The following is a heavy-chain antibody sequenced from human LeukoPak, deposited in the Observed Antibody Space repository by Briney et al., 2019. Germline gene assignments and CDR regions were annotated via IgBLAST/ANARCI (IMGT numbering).Heavy chain of an antibody. J-gene: IGHJ6*02. V-gene: IGHV3-7*01. Sequence: GGSLRLSCAASGFTFSSYWMSWVRQAPGKGLEWVANIKQDGSEKYYVDSVKGRFTISRDNAKNSLYLQMNSLRAEDTAVYYCARVWKFGVAVITGTTYGMDVWGQGTTVTVSS. CDR3: ARVWKFGVAVITGTTYGMDV. CDR1: GFTFSSYW. D-gene: IGHD1-20*01. CDR2: IKQDGSEK.